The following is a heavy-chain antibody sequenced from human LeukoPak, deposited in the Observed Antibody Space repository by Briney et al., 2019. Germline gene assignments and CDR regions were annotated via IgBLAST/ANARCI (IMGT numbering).Heavy chain of an antibody. J-gene: IGHJ4*02. V-gene: IGHV4-31*03. CDR2: IYYSGST. Sequence: MASETLSLTCTVSGGSISSGGYYWSWIRQHPGKGLEWIGYIYYSGSTYYNPSLKSRVTISVDTSKNQFSLKLSSVTAADTAVYYCARSGKSAYILDYWGQGTLVTVSS. CDR3: ARSGKSAYILDY. CDR1: GGSISSGGYY. D-gene: IGHD3-16*01.